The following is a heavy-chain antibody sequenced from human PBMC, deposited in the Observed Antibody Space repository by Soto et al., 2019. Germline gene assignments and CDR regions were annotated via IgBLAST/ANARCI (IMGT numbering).Heavy chain of an antibody. CDR2: IYYTGST. D-gene: IGHD3-3*01. CDR3: ARDQYDFRSGSYYYDIEV. Sequence: PSETLSLTCTVSGVSVSSESHYWSWIRQTPGKGLEWIGYIYYTGSTNYNPSLKGRVTMSVDTSRDQVSLRLRSVTRADTAVYYCARDQYDFRSGSYYYDIEVWGQGTKVTLS. CDR1: GVSVSSESHY. V-gene: IGHV4-61*01. J-gene: IGHJ6*02.